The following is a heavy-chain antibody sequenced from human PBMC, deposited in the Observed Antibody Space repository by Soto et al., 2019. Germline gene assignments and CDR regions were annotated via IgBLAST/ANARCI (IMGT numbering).Heavy chain of an antibody. D-gene: IGHD3-22*01. Sequence: QVQLVESGGGVVQPGRSLRLSCAASGFTFSSYGMHWVRQAPGKGLEWVAVISYDGSNKYYADSVKGRFTISRDNSKNTLYLQMNRLRAEDTAVYYCAKSLDSSGYYHFDCWGQGTLVTVSS. CDR2: ISYDGSNK. V-gene: IGHV3-30*18. J-gene: IGHJ4*02. CDR1: GFTFSSYG. CDR3: AKSLDSSGYYHFDC.